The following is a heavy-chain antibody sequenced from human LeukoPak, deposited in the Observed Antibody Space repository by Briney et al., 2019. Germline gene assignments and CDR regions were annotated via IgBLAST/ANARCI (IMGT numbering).Heavy chain of an antibody. J-gene: IGHJ4*02. Sequence: GGSLRLSCAVSGITFSSYWMHWVRQAPGRGRLWVSRINTQGTYTNYADSVKGRFTISRDNAKNTLYLQMSSLRADDTAVYYCVIDLGDYNDFWGQGTLVSVSS. CDR3: VIDLGDYNDF. D-gene: IGHD2-15*01. CDR1: GITFSSYW. V-gene: IGHV3-74*01. CDR2: INTQGTYT.